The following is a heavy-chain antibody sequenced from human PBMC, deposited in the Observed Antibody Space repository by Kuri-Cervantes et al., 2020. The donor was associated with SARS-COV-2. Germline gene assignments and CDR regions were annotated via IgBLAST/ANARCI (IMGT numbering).Heavy chain of an antibody. D-gene: IGHD3-22*01. V-gene: IGHV3-11*01. CDR1: GFTFSDYY. CDR2: ISCSGSTI. CDR3: AGNLCYDDSGYPGY. Sequence: GGSLRLSCAASGFTFSDYYMSWIRQAPGKGLEWISYISCSGSTIYYADSVKGRFTISRDNAKKSLYLQMKSLRVEDTAVYYCAGNLCYDDSGYPGYWGQGTLVTVSS. J-gene: IGHJ4*03.